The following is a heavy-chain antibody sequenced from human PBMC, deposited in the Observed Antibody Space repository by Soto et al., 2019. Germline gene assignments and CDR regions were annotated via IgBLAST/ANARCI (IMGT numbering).Heavy chain of an antibody. V-gene: IGHV3-49*04. D-gene: IGHD3-10*01. CDR3: TRDGDYPRSRTYGYFDY. J-gene: IGHJ4*02. CDR2: IRSKTYGGTT. Sequence: PGGSLRLSCTASGFTFGDYAMTWVRQAPGRGLEWVGFIRSKTYGGTTEYTTSVRGRFTISRDDSKSVAYLQMNSLKTDDTAVYYCTRDGDYPRSRTYGYFDYWGQGDLV. CDR1: GFTFGDYA.